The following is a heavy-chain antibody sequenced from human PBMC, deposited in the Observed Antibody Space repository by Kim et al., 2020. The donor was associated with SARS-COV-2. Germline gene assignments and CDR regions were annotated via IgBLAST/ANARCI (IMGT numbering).Heavy chain of an antibody. CDR2: INAGNGNT. V-gene: IGHV1-3*01. J-gene: IGHJ2*01. CDR3: ARGGDYLRWYFDL. D-gene: IGHD4-17*01. CDR1: GYTFTSYA. Sequence: ASVKVSCKASGYTFTSYAMHWVRQAPGQRLEWMGWINAGNGNTKYSQKFQGRVTITRDTSASTAYMELSSLRSEDTAVYYCARGGDYLRWYFDLWGRGTLVTVSS.